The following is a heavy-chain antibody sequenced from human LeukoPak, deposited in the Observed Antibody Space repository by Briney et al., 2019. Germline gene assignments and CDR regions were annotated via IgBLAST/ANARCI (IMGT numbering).Heavy chain of an antibody. CDR3: ARNNGMDV. Sequence: GGSLRLSCAASGFSLSSHWMTWVRQVPGRGPEWVANVNRDGSETYYLDSVKGRFTISKDNAKNSLYLQMNSLGAEDTALYHCARNNGMDVWGQGTTVIVSS. V-gene: IGHV3-7*03. CDR2: VNRDGSET. J-gene: IGHJ6*02. CDR1: GFSLSSHW.